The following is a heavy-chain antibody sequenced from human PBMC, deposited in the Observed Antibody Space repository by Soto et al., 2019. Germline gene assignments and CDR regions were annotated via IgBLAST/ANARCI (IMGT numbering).Heavy chain of an antibody. Sequence: ASVKVSCKASGYTFTSYDINWVRQATGQGLEWKGWMNPNSGNTGYAQKFQGRVTMTRNTSISTAYMELSSLRSEDTAVYYCARRGLRYSYYYYGMDVWGQGTTVTVSS. V-gene: IGHV1-8*01. CDR1: GYTFTSYD. D-gene: IGHD3-9*01. CDR2: MNPNSGNT. J-gene: IGHJ6*02. CDR3: ARRGLRYSYYYYGMDV.